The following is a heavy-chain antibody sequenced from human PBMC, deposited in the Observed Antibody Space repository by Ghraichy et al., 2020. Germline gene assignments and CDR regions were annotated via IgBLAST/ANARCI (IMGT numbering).Heavy chain of an antibody. V-gene: IGHV4-4*07. Sequence: SQTLSLTCTVSGGSISSYNWSWLRQPAGKGLEWIGHIYTSGGTNYNPSLKSRVTMSVDRSKNQLSLKLSSVTAADTALYYCARDYYYYLSGSYFDYWGQGTLVTVSS. CDR1: GGSISSYN. J-gene: IGHJ4*02. CDR3: ARDYYYYLSGSYFDY. D-gene: IGHD3-10*01. CDR2: IYTSGGT.